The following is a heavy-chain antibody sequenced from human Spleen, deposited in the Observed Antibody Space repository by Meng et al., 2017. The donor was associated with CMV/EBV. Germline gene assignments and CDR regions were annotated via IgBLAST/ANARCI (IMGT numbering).Heavy chain of an antibody. D-gene: IGHD2-8*02. CDR1: GFNFSNYG. CDR2: IYSDGSST. Sequence: AASGFNFSNYGMSWVRQAPGKGLEWVSVIYSDGSSTYYADSVKGRFTISRDNSKNTLDLQMNSLRAEDTAVYYCAKGDDTGWSPFDYWGQGTLVTVSS. CDR3: AKGDDTGWSPFDY. J-gene: IGHJ4*02. V-gene: IGHV3-23*03.